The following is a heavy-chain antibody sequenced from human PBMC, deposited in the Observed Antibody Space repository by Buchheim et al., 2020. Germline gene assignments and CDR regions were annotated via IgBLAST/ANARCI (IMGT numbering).Heavy chain of an antibody. V-gene: IGHV4-39*07. D-gene: IGHD1-26*01. CDR2: LYYSGRT. J-gene: IGHJ6*02. CDR1: GGSFSSSSYY. Sequence: QLQLQESGPGLVKPSETLSLTCTVSGGSFSSSSYYWGWIRQPPGKGLEWIGSLYYSGRTYYNPSLKSRVTISVDTSKNQFSLKVASVTAADTAVYYCARSGRCELPEDVWGQGTT. CDR3: ARSGRCELPEDV.